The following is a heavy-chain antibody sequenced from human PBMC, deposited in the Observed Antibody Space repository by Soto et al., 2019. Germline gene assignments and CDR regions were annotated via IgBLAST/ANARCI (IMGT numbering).Heavy chain of an antibody. D-gene: IGHD5-12*01. J-gene: IGHJ4*02. CDR3: AASGYGRGYFDY. CDR2: ISNSGRTI. V-gene: IGHV3-11*01. Sequence: PGGSLRLSCAASGFSFSDYYMNWIRQAPGKGLEWVSYISNSGRTIYYADSVKGRFTISRDNAKNSLYLQMNSLRAEDTAVYYCAASGYGRGYFDYWGQGTLVTVSS. CDR1: GFSFSDYY.